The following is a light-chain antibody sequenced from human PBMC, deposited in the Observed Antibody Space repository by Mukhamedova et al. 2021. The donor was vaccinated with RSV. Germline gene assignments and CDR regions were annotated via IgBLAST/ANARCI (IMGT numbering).Light chain of an antibody. Sequence: ITCRASQGIRNDLGWYQQKPGKVPKLLIYAASRLQVGVSSRFSGSGSGTDFTLTISSLQPEDSATYYCLQDYDYPRTFGQGTKVE. J-gene: IGKJ1*01. CDR1: QGIRND. CDR2: AAS. CDR3: LQDYDYPRT. V-gene: IGKV1-6*01.